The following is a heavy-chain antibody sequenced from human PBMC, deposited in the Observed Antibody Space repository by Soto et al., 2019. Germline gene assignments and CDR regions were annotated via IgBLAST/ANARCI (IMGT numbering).Heavy chain of an antibody. CDR3: ARDRYGDYNYYYGMDV. Sequence: GGSLRLSCAASGFTVSSNYMSWVRQAPGKGLEWVSVIYSGGSTYYADSVKGRFTISRDNSKNTLYLQMNSLRAEDTAVYYCARDRYGDYNYYYGMDVWGQGTTVTVS. D-gene: IGHD4-17*01. CDR1: GFTVSSNY. J-gene: IGHJ6*02. V-gene: IGHV3-53*01. CDR2: IYSGGST.